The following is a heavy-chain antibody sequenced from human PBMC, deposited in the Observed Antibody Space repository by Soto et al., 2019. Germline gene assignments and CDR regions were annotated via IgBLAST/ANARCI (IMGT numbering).Heavy chain of an antibody. J-gene: IGHJ4*02. Sequence: GGSLRLSCAASGFTFSSYAMHWVRQAPGKGLEWVAVISYDGSNKYYADSVKGRFTISRDNSKNTLYLQMNSLRAEDTAVYYCARVPGGGILNYWGQGTPVTVSS. V-gene: IGHV3-30*14. CDR3: ARVPGGGILNY. CDR2: ISYDGSNK. D-gene: IGHD2-15*01. CDR1: GFTFSSYA.